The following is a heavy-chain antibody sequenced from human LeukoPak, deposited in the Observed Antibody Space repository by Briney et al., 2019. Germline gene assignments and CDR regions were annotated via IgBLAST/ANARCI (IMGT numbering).Heavy chain of an antibody. CDR3: ARDRARAEYYYDSSGYEYDAFDI. D-gene: IGHD3-22*01. J-gene: IGHJ3*02. Sequence: SETLSLTCAVYGGSFSGYYRSWIRQPPGKGLEWIGEINHSGGTNYNPSLKSRVTISVDTSKNQFSLKLSSVTAADTAVYYCARDRARAEYYYDSSGYEYDAFDIWGQGTMVTVSS. CDR2: INHSGGT. CDR1: GGSFSGYY. V-gene: IGHV4-34*01.